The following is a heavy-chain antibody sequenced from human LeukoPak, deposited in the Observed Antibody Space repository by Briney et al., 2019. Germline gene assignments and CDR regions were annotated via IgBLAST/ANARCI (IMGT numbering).Heavy chain of an antibody. J-gene: IGHJ3*02. CDR3: ARDGVGVIPHDAFDI. CDR2: MSYDGSDK. D-gene: IGHD3-10*01. Sequence: GKSLRLSCAASGFTFSSYAMHWVRQAPVKGLEWVAVMSYDGSDKYYADSVKGRFTISRDNSKNTLYLQMNSLRAEDTALYYCARDGVGVIPHDAFDIWGQGTMVTVPS. V-gene: IGHV3-30-3*01. CDR1: GFTFSSYA.